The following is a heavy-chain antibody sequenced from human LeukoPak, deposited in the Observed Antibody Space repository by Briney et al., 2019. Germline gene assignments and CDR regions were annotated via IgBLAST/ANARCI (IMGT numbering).Heavy chain of an antibody. V-gene: IGHV4-38-2*02. Sequence: SETLSLTCTVSGYSISSGYYWGWIRQPPGKGLEWIGSIYHSGSTYYNPSLKSRVTISVDTSKNQFSLKLISVTAADTAVYYCARERLGATGYYMDVWGKGTTVTVSS. J-gene: IGHJ6*03. CDR3: ARERLGATGYYMDV. CDR2: IYHSGST. D-gene: IGHD1-26*01. CDR1: GYSISSGYY.